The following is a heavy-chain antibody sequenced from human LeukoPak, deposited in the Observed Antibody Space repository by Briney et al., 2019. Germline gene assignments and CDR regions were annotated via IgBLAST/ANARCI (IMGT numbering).Heavy chain of an antibody. CDR2: VSYDGRNE. V-gene: IGHV3-30*04. J-gene: IGHJ4*02. CDR3: ARDLDYSNYLDY. Sequence: GRSLRLSCAASGFIFTDYAMHWVRQAPGKGLEWVALVSYDGRNENYADSVKGRFTISRDNSKNTLYLQMNSLRAEDTAVYYCARDLDYSNYLDYWGQGTLVTVSS. D-gene: IGHD4-11*01. CDR1: GFIFTDYA.